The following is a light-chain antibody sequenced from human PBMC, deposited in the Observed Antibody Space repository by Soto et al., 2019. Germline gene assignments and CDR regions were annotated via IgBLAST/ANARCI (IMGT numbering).Light chain of an antibody. V-gene: IGKV3-15*01. J-gene: IGKJ3*01. Sequence: EIVMTQSPATLSVSPGERATLSCRASQSVSGKLAWYQQKPGQAPRLLIYGASTRATGVPARFSGSGSGTAFTLTISSLQSEDFAVYYCQQYNSWPPNTFGPGTKVDV. CDR1: QSVSGK. CDR3: QQYNSWPPNT. CDR2: GAS.